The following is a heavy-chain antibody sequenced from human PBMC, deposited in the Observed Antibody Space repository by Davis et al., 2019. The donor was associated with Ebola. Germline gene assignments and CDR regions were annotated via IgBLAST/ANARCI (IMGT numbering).Heavy chain of an antibody. CDR1: GFIFSNYA. CDR3: AKGFGDHEGDIEY. Sequence: PGGSLRLSCAASGFIFSNYAMTWVRQAPGKGLEWVSALSGSGGTVYYADSVKGRFTISRDNSENTLNLQLNSLRAEDTALYYCAKGFGDHEGDIEYWGLGTPVTVSS. V-gene: IGHV3-23*01. J-gene: IGHJ4*02. D-gene: IGHD3-16*01. CDR2: LSGSGGTV.